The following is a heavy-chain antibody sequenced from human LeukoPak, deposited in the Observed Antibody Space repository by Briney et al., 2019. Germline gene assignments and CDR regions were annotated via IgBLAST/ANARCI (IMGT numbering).Heavy chain of an antibody. V-gene: IGHV4-39*07. CDR1: GGSISSSSYY. CDR3: AREGTLSSSGSVWFDP. CDR2: IYYSGIT. D-gene: IGHD3-22*01. J-gene: IGHJ5*02. Sequence: SETLSLTCTVSGGSISSSSYYWGWIRQPPGKGLEWIGNIYYSGITYYNPSLKSRVTISVDTSKNQFSLKLSSVTAADTAVYYCAREGTLSSSGSVWFDPWGQGTLVTVSS.